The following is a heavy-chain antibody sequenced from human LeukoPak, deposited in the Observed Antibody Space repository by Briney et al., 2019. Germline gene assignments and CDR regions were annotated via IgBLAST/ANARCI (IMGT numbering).Heavy chain of an antibody. CDR2: IDNDGSST. V-gene: IGHV3-74*01. CDR3: ARGGFDHAFDV. Sequence: GGSLRLSCAAPGFTFSPYWMHWVRQVPGSGLVWVARIDNDGSSTIYADYVKGRLTISRDNAQNTLFLQMDSLRPEDTAVYYCARGGFDHAFDVWGQGTMVTVSS. CDR1: GFTFSPYW. D-gene: IGHD3-9*01. J-gene: IGHJ3*01.